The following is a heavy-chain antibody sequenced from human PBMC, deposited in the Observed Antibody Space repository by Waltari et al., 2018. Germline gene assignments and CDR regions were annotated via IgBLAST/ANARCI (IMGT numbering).Heavy chain of an antibody. CDR2: ISGSGGST. CDR1: GFTFSSTA. Sequence: EVQLLESGGGLVQPGGSLSLSCAASGFTFSSTAMSWVPQAPGKGLEWVSAISGSGGSTYYADSVKGRFTISRDNSKNTLYLQMNSLRAEDTAVYYCAKGSYYDSSGYYFDYWGQGTLVTVSS. J-gene: IGHJ4*02. V-gene: IGHV3-23*01. CDR3: AKGSYYDSSGYYFDY. D-gene: IGHD3-22*01.